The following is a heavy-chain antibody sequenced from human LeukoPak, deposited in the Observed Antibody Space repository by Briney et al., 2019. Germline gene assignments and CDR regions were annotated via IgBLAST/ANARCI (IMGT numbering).Heavy chain of an antibody. J-gene: IGHJ3*02. CDR3: AKDRRGGSYYAATLDI. Sequence: GGSLRLSCAASGFTFSSYAMSWVRQAPGKGLEWVSGISDSGDITYYADSVKGRFTISRANSKNTLYVQMNSLRVEDTAVYFCAKDRRGGSYYAATLDIWGPGTMVTVSS. D-gene: IGHD1-26*01. CDR2: ISDSGDIT. V-gene: IGHV3-23*01. CDR1: GFTFSSYA.